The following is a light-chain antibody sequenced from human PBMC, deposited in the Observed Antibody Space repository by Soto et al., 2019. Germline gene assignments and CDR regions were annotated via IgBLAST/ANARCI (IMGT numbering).Light chain of an antibody. CDR1: QSGLYNSNNKNY. CDR3: QQYYSTPLT. CDR2: WAS. V-gene: IGKV4-1*01. Sequence: DIVMTQSPDSLGVSLGGRATINCRSSQSGLYNSNNKNYLAWYQQKPGQPPKLLIYWASTRESGVPDRFSGSGSGTDFTLIISSLQAEDVAVYYCQQYYSTPLTFGGGTKVDIK. J-gene: IGKJ4*01.